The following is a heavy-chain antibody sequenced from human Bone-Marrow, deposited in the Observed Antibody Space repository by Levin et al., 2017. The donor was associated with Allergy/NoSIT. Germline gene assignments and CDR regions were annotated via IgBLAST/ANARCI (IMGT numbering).Heavy chain of an antibody. Sequence: AGGSLRLSCAASGITFSSYWMSWVRQAPGKGPEWVANIKQDGSEKYYVDSVKGRFTISRDNAKNSLYLQMNSLRAEDTAVYYCAKDYYGGFDYWGQGTLVTVSS. V-gene: IGHV3-7*04. D-gene: IGHD2-21*01. CDR3: AKDYYGGFDY. CDR2: IKQDGSEK. CDR1: GITFSSYW. J-gene: IGHJ4*02.